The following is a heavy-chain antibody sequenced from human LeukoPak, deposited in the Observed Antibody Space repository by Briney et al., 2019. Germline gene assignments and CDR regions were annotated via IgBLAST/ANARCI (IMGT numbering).Heavy chain of an antibody. V-gene: IGHV3-7*01. CDR2: IKQDGSEK. J-gene: IGHJ6*02. CDR1: GFTFSSYW. CDR3: ASLPPPRGGLTKNYYYYYGMDV. Sequence: PGGSLRLSCAASGFTFSSYWMSWVRQAPGKGLEWVANIKQDGSEKYYVDSVKGQFTISRDNAKNSLYLQMNSLRAEDTAVYYCASLPPPRGGLTKNYYYYYGMDVWGQGTTVTVSS. D-gene: IGHD4-23*01.